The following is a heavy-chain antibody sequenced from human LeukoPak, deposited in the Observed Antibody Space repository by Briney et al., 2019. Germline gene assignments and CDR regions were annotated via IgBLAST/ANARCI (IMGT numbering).Heavy chain of an antibody. J-gene: IGHJ4*02. CDR1: GGSISSGSYY. V-gene: IGHV4-39*01. CDR3: ARRRPARGIDY. D-gene: IGHD3-16*01. CDR2: IYYSGST. Sequence: SQTLSLTCTVSGGSISSGSYYWSWIRQPPGKGLEWIGSIYYSGSTYYNPSLKSRVTISVDTSKNQFSLKLSSVTAADTAVYYCARRRPARGIDYWGQGTLVTVSS.